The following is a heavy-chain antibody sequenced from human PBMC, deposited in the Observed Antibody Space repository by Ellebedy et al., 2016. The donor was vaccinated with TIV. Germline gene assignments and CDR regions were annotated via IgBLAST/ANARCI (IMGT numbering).Heavy chain of an antibody. D-gene: IGHD6-13*01. CDR1: GFTFSAFS. Sequence: GESLKISCAASGFTFSAFSMNWVRQAPGKGLEWISYICGGTIYYAESVKGRFTISRDNAENSLYLQMSSLRAEDTAVYYCARLGVIAAAGASDYWGQGTLVIVSS. V-gene: IGHV3-48*01. J-gene: IGHJ4*02. CDR2: ICGGTI. CDR3: ARLGVIAAAGASDY.